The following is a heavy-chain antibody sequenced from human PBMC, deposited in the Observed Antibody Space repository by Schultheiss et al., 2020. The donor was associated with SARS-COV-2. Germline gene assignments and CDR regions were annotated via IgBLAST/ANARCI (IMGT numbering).Heavy chain of an antibody. V-gene: IGHV4-39*07. CDR2: IYHSGTS. D-gene: IGHD3-10*01. CDR3: ARGSGSTLLRGFDI. J-gene: IGHJ3*02. CDR1: GGSISSSSYY. Sequence: SETLSLTCTVSGGSISSSSYYWSWIRQPPGKGLEWIGSIYHSGTSYYNPSLKSRVTISLDTSKNQFSLRVSSVTAADTAMYYCARGSGSTLLRGFDIWGQGTKVTVSS.